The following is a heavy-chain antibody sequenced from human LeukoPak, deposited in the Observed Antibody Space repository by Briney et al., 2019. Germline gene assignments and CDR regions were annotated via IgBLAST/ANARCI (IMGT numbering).Heavy chain of an antibody. V-gene: IGHV3-21*01. D-gene: IGHD3-22*01. CDR3: ARGGIVVVEY. CDR2: ISSSSSYI. CDR1: GFTFSSYS. Sequence: GGSLRLSCAASGFTFSSYSMNWVRQAPGKGLEGVSSISSSSSYIYYADSVKGRFTISRDNAKNSLYLQMNSLRAEDTAVYYCARGGIVVVEYWGQGTLVTDSS. J-gene: IGHJ4*02.